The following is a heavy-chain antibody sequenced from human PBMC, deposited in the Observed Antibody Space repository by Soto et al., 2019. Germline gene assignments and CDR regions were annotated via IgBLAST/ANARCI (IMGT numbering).Heavy chain of an antibody. D-gene: IGHD3-9*01. CDR1: GYSISSGYY. J-gene: IGHJ6*02. CDR3: VREQGILTGYDYYYYGMDV. V-gene: IGHV4-38-2*02. CDR2: IYHSGST. Sequence: PSETLSLTCAVSGYSISSGYYWGWIRQPPGKGLEWIGSIYHSGSTYCNPSLKSRVTISVDTSKNQFSLKLSSVTAADTAVYYCVREQGILTGYDYYYYGMDVWGQGTTVTVSS.